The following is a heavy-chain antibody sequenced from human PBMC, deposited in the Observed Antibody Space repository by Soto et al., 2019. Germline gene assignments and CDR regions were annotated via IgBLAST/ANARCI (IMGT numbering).Heavy chain of an antibody. CDR3: ARDPAPSGWYDY. J-gene: IGHJ4*02. V-gene: IGHV3-23*01. CDR1: GFTFSSYA. Sequence: PGGSLRLSCAASGFTFSSYAMSWVRQAPGKGLEWVSAISGSGGSTYYADSVKGRFTISRDNSKNTLYLQMYSLRGEDTAVYYCARDPAPSGWYDYWGQGTLVTVSS. D-gene: IGHD6-19*01. CDR2: ISGSGGST.